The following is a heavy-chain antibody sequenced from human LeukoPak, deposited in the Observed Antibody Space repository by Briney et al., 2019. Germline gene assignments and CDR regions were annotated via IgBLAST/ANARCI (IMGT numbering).Heavy chain of an antibody. CDR2: IYYSGST. Sequence: PSETLSLTCTVSGGSITSADYYWSWIRQPPGKGLEWIGYIYYSGSTYYNPSLKSRVTISVDTSKNQFSLKLSSVTAADTAVYYCARDGGQLAGFDPWGQGTLVTVSS. J-gene: IGHJ5*02. CDR1: GGSITSADYY. D-gene: IGHD3-16*01. V-gene: IGHV4-30-4*01. CDR3: ARDGGQLAGFDP.